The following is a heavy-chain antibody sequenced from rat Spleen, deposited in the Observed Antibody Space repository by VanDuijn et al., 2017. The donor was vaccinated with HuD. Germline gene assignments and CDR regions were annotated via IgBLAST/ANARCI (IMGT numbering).Heavy chain of an antibody. Sequence: EVQLGESGGGLVQPGRSLKLSCAASGFTFSNYYMAWVRQAPTKGLEWVANISHDGSGTDYRDSVKGRFTISRDNAKSTPYLKMDSLRSEDTATYYCAKLGADYWGQGVMVTVSS. V-gene: IGHV5-29*01. CDR2: ISHDGSGT. D-gene: IGHD5-1*01. CDR1: GFTFSNYY. CDR3: AKLGADY. J-gene: IGHJ2*01.